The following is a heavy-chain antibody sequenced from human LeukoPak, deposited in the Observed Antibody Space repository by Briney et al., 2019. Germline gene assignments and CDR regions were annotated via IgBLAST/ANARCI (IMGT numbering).Heavy chain of an antibody. Sequence: GASVKVSFKASGYTFTSYDINWVRQATGQGLEWMGLMNPNSGNTGYAQKFQGRVTMTRNTSISTAYMELSSLRSEDTAVYYCARSGATRDGYSYAFDIWGQGTMVTVSS. CDR1: GYTFTSYD. J-gene: IGHJ3*02. CDR2: MNPNSGNT. D-gene: IGHD5-24*01. V-gene: IGHV1-8*01. CDR3: ARSGATRDGYSYAFDI.